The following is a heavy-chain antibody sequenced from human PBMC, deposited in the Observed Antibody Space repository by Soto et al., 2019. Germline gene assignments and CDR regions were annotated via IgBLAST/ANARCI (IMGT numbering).Heavy chain of an antibody. CDR1: GGSISSYY. J-gene: IGHJ6*02. D-gene: IGHD6-6*01. CDR3: ARIAARSGYGMDV. Sequence: PSETLSLTCSVSGGSISSYYWSWIRQPPGKGLEWIGYIFYSGRSGSTNHNPSLKSRVTISVDTSKNQFSLKLSSVTAADTAVYYCARIAARSGYGMDVWGQGTTVTVSS. CDR2: IFYSGRSGST. V-gene: IGHV4-59*12.